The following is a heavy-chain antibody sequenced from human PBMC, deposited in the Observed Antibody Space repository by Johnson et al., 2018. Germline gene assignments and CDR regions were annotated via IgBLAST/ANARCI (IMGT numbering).Heavy chain of an antibody. V-gene: IGHV3-30*18. D-gene: IGHD2-2*02. CDR3: AKDGIVVVPAAINYYYGMDV. CDR1: GFTFSSYG. CDR2: ISYDGSNK. J-gene: IGHJ6*02. Sequence: QVQLVESGGGLVKPGGSLRLSCAASGFTFSSYGMHWVRQAPGKGLEWVAVISYDGSNKYYADSVKGRLTISRDNSKNTLYLQMNSLRAEDTAVYYCAKDGIVVVPAAINYYYGMDVWGQGTTVTVSS.